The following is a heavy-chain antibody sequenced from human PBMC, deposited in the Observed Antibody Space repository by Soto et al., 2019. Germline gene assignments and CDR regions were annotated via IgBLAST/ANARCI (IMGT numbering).Heavy chain of an antibody. V-gene: IGHV4-39*01. CDR1: GGSISSSSYY. CDR2: IYYSGST. Sequence: QLQLQESGPGLVKPSETLSLTCTVSGGSISSSSYYWGWIRQPPGKGLEWIGSIYYSGSTYYNPSLKSRVTISVDTSKNQFSLKLSSVTAAVTAVYYCARPAPGRELSQDYGMDVWGQGTTVTVSS. J-gene: IGHJ6*02. D-gene: IGHD1-26*01. CDR3: ARPAPGRELSQDYGMDV.